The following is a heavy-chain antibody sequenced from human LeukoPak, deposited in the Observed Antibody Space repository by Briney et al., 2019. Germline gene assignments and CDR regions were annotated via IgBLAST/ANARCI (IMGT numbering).Heavy chain of an antibody. V-gene: IGHV3-33*01. CDR1: GFTFSRYG. CDR2: IWDDGSNE. J-gene: IGHJ4*02. CDR3: ARDLTNLIEY. Sequence: GGSLRLSCAVSGFTFSRYGMHWVRQTPGKGLEWVAVIWDDGSNEFYADSVQGRFTISRDNSKNTLYLQMNSLRVEDTAVYYCARDLTNLIEYWAQGTLVTVSS. D-gene: IGHD4/OR15-4a*01.